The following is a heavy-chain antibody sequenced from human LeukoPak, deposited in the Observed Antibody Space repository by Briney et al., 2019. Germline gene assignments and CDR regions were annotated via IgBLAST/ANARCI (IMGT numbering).Heavy chain of an antibody. CDR3: AKDRAITMIVVVADAFDI. CDR2: ISWNSGII. J-gene: IGHJ3*02. V-gene: IGHV3-9*01. CDR1: GFIFSNYA. D-gene: IGHD3-22*01. Sequence: PGGSLRLSCAASGFIFSNYAMHWVRQAPGKGLEWVSGISWNSGIIGYADSVKGRFTISRDNAKNSLYLQMNSLRAEDTAVYYCAKDRAITMIVVVADAFDIWGQGTMVTVSS.